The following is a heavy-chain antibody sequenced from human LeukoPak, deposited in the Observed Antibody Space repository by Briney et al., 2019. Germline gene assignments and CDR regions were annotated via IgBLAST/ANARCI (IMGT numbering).Heavy chain of an antibody. V-gene: IGHV3-30-3*01. CDR2: ISYDGSNK. J-gene: IGHJ6*02. CDR3: AKAPAAAGRPRDYGMDV. CDR1: GFTFSSYA. D-gene: IGHD6-13*01. Sequence: PGRSRRLSCAASGFTFSSYAMSWVRQAPGKGLEWVAVISYDGSNKYYADSVKGRFTISRDNSKNTLYLQMNSLRAEDTAVYYCAKAPAAAGRPRDYGMDVWGQGTTVTVSS.